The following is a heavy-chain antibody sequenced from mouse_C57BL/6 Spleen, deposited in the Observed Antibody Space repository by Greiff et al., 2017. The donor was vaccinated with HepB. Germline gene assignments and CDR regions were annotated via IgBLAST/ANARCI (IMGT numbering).Heavy chain of an antibody. V-gene: IGHV1-82*01. CDR3: ARFGYYVGDY. CDR1: GYAFSSSW. D-gene: IGHD2-3*01. J-gene: IGHJ4*01. CDR2: IYPGDGDT. Sequence: VQLMESGPELVKPGASVKISCKASGYAFSSSWMNWVKQRPGKGLEWIGRIYPGDGDTNYNGKFKGKATLTADKSSSTAYMQLSSLTSEDSAVYFCARFGYYVGDYWGQGTSVTVSS.